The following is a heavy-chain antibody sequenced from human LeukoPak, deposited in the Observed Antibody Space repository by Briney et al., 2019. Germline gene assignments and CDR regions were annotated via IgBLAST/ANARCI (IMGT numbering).Heavy chain of an antibody. CDR2: IIPIFGKA. V-gene: IGHV1-69*05. D-gene: IGHD3-22*01. CDR3: ARERTTYYYDSSGYPGEG. CDR1: GGTFSSYA. J-gene: IGHJ4*02. Sequence: SVKVSCKASGGTFSSYAISWVRQAPGQGLEWMGRIIPIFGKANYAQKFQGRVTVTTDESTSTAYMELSSLRSEDTAVYYCARERTTYYYDSSGYPGEGWGQGTLVTVSS.